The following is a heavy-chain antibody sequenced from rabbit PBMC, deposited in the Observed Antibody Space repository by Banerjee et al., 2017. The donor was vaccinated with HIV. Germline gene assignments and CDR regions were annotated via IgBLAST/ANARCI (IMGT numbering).Heavy chain of an antibody. CDR2: IYAGSSGST. CDR3: AMASTGSTYPYAFNL. D-gene: IGHD7-1*01. CDR1: GFSFSSSYY. V-gene: IGHV1S40*01. J-gene: IGHJ4*01. Sequence: QSLEESGGDLVKPGASLTLTCTASGFSFSSSYYMCWVRQAPGKGLEWIACIYAGSSGSTYYASWAKGRFTISKTSSTTVTLQMTSLTAADTATYFCAMASTGSTYPYAFNLWGPGTLVTVS.